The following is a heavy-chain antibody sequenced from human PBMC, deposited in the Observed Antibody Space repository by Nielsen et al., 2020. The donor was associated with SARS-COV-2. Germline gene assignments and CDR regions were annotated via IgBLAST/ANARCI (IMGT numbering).Heavy chain of an antibody. CDR3: ASIGSEYNWNYQTLRRGYFDY. D-gene: IGHD1-7*01. Sequence: GESLKISCAASGFTFSSYAMSWVRQAPGKGLEWVSGIGGGGGRTNYADSVKGRFTISRDNAKNSLHLQMNSLRAEDTAVYYCASIGSEYNWNYQTLRRGYFDYWGQGTLVTVSS. CDR1: GFTFSSYA. J-gene: IGHJ4*02. V-gene: IGHV3-23*01. CDR2: IGGGGGRT.